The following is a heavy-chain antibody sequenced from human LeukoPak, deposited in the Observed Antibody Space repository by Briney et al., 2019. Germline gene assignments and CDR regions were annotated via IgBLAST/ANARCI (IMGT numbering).Heavy chain of an antibody. J-gene: IGHJ5*02. CDR3: AHSYYFGSRSYYNVWFAP. D-gene: IGHD3-10*01. Sequence: SGPTLVNPTQTLTLTCTFSGFSLSTSGVGVGWIRQPPGKALQWLALIYWDDEKYYSPSLKSGLSISRDTSRNQVVLTMTNMDPLDTATYFCAHSYYFGSRSYYNVWFAPWGLGTLVTVSS. CDR2: IYWDDEK. V-gene: IGHV2-5*02. CDR1: GFSLSTSGVG.